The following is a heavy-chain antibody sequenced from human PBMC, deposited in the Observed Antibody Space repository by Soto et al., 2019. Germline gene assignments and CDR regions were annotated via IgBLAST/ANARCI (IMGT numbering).Heavy chain of an antibody. Sequence: GESLKISCKGSGYSFTSYWIGWVRQMPGKGLEWMGIIYPGDSDTRYSPSFQGQVTISADKPISTAYLQWSSLKASDTAMYYCARFLRAVCGSAGCSAVDAFDIWGQGTTVTVSS. CDR1: GYSFTSYW. V-gene: IGHV5-51*01. CDR3: ARFLRAVCGSAGCSAVDAFDI. J-gene: IGHJ3*02. D-gene: IGHD2-2*01. CDR2: IYPGDSDT.